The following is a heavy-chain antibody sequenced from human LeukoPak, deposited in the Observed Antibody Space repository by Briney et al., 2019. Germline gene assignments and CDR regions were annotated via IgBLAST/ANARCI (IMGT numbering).Heavy chain of an antibody. Sequence: GGSLRLSCAASGLTFSNYWMHWVRQAPGKGLVWVSRIDTDGTDGSSTLYADSVKGRFTISRDNSKNTLYLQMNSLRAEDTAVYYCAREDLGVQYWGQGTLVTVSS. D-gene: IGHD3-16*01. CDR3: AREDLGVQY. V-gene: IGHV3-74*01. CDR1: GLTFSNYW. CDR2: IDTDGTDGSST. J-gene: IGHJ4*02.